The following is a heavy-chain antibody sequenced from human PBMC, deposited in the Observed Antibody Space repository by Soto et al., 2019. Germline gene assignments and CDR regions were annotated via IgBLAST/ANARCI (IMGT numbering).Heavy chain of an antibody. CDR3: AGDQGYYGSGRIDGMDV. CDR1: GGSISSGGYY. J-gene: IGHJ6*02. Sequence: SETLSLTCTVSGGSISSGGYYWSWIRQHPGKGLEWIGYIYYSGSTYYNPSLKSRVTISVDTSKNQFSLKLSSVTAADTAVYYCAGDQGYYGSGRIDGMDVWGQGTTVTVSS. CDR2: IYYSGST. D-gene: IGHD3-10*01. V-gene: IGHV4-31*03.